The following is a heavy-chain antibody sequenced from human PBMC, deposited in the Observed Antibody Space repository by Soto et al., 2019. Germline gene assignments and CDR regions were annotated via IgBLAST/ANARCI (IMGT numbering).Heavy chain of an antibody. D-gene: IGHD5-12*01. CDR3: ARARVATGGYYYYYGMDV. Sequence: GESLKISCQGSGYSFINYKINWVRQMPGKGLEGMGRIDPSDSNTDYSPSFPGHVTMSADESITTAYLQWRSLRSEDTAVYYCARARVATGGYYYYYGMDVWGQGTTVTVSS. V-gene: IGHV5-10-1*01. CDR2: IDPSDSNT. CDR1: GYSFINYK. J-gene: IGHJ6*02.